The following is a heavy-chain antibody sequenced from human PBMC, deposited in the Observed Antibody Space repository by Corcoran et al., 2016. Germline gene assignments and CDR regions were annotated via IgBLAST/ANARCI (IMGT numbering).Heavy chain of an antibody. V-gene: IGHV4-4*07. CDR3: ARDQLARPTQRERGYYYDGMDV. J-gene: IGHJ6*02. Sequence: QVQLQESGPGLVKPSETLSLTCTVSGGSISSYYWRWIRQPAGKGLEWIGRIYTSGSTNYNPSLKSRVTMSVDTSKNQFSLKLSSVTAADTAVYYGARDQLARPTQRERGYYYDGMDVWGQGTTVTVSS. CDR1: GGSISSYY. CDR2: IYTSGST. D-gene: IGHD1-1*01.